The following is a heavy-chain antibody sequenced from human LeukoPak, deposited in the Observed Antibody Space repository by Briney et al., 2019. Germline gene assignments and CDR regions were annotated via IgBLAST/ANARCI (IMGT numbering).Heavy chain of an antibody. CDR3: ARGAPIDY. V-gene: IGHV3-74*01. CDR1: GFTFSNPS. J-gene: IGHJ4*02. Sequence: GGSLRLSCAASGFTFSNPSMYWVRQGPGKGLVWVSPIYNDETSASYADSVKGRFTISRDNAKNTLYLQMDSLRVDDTAVFYCARGAPIDYWGQGTLVTVSS. CDR2: IYNDETSA.